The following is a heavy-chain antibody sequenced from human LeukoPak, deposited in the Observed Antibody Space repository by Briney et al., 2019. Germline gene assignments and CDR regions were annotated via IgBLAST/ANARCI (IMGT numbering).Heavy chain of an antibody. CDR2: GFYGGSA. D-gene: IGHD2-2*01. V-gene: IGHV4-39*01. Sequence: PSETLSLACTVSGASISSSNDYWGWIRQAPGKGLEWIGSGFYGGSAHYNPSLKSRATISVDTSKNQFSLKLSSVPAADAAMYYCARQFATASADTRGYFDFWGQATVVTVSS. CDR3: ARQFATASADTRGYFDF. CDR1: GASISSSNDY. J-gene: IGHJ4*02.